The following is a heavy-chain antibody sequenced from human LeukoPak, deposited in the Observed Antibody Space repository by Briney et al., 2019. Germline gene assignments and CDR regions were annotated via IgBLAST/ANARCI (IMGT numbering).Heavy chain of an antibody. D-gene: IGHD4-23*01. CDR1: GYTFTSYA. Sequence: GASVKVSCKASGYTFTSYAMHWVRQAPGQRLEWMGWINAGNGNTKYSQEFQGRVTITRDTSVSTAYMELSSLRSEDMAVYYCARDPNYGGYYYMDVWGKGTTVTVSS. V-gene: IGHV1-3*03. CDR2: INAGNGNT. CDR3: ARDPNYGGYYYMDV. J-gene: IGHJ6*03.